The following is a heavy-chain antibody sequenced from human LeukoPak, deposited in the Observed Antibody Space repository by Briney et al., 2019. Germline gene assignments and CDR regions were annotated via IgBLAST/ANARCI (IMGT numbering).Heavy chain of an antibody. CDR3: ARGPVNYYGSGSYPFYYYYMDV. V-gene: IGHV4-59*01. J-gene: IGHJ6*03. Sequence: SETLSLTCTVSGGSINNYYWSWIRQPPGKGLEWIGYIYDSGNSNYSPSLKSRVTISVDTSKNQFSLKLTSVTAADTAVYYCARGPVNYYGSGSYPFYYYYMDVWGKGTTVTISS. D-gene: IGHD3-10*01. CDR1: GGSINNYY. CDR2: IYDSGNS.